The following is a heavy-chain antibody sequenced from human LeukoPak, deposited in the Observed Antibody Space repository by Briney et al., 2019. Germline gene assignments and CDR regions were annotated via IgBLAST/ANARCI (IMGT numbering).Heavy chain of an antibody. CDR1: GFTFSRFW. Sequence: PGGSLRLSCAASGFTFSRFWMHWVRQAPGKGLVWVSRINTDASNTIYADSVKGRFTISRDNSENTLYLQMNSLRAEDTAVYYCAKDQYDSRAPSFDIWGQGTMVTVSS. V-gene: IGHV3-74*01. D-gene: IGHD3-22*01. J-gene: IGHJ3*02. CDR2: INTDASNT. CDR3: AKDQYDSRAPSFDI.